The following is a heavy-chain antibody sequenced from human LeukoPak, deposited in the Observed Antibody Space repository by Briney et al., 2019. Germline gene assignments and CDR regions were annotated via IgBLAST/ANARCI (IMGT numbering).Heavy chain of an antibody. CDR1: GYIFSNYD. J-gene: IGHJ4*02. D-gene: IGHD2-2*01. Sequence: ASVKVSYKASGYIFSNYDISWVRQPTGQGFEWMGWMNPNSGNTGYALEFQGRVTFTTDTSITTAYMEMSRVRSDDTAVYYCARAVRHQLLPDYWGQGTLVTVSS. V-gene: IGHV1-8*01. CDR3: ARAVRHQLLPDY. CDR2: MNPNSGNT.